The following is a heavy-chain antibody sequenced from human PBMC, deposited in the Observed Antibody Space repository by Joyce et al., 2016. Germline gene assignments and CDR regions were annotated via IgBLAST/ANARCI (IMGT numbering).Heavy chain of an antibody. Sequence: QVQLVQSGAEVKNPGASVKVSCKAYGFSFSGYYIHWVRQAPGQGLEWMGWINPDRGDTIYAQRFQGRGTMTRDTSISTVYLELGRLTSDDTALYYCAREYGGTFYFDYWGQVTLVTVSS. CDR3: AREYGGTFYFDY. D-gene: IGHD4-23*01. V-gene: IGHV1-2*02. J-gene: IGHJ4*02. CDR2: INPDRGDT. CDR1: GFSFSGYY.